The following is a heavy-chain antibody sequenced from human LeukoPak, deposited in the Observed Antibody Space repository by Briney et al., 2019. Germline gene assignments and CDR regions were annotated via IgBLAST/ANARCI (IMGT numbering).Heavy chain of an antibody. CDR2: ISGSGGNT. CDR1: GFTFSSYA. CDR3: ARGGWLGKPQRVDY. V-gene: IGHV3-23*01. J-gene: IGHJ4*02. D-gene: IGHD6-19*01. Sequence: GGSLGLSCAASGFTFSSYAMSWVRQAPGKGLEWVSIISGSGGNTYNADSVKGRFTISRDNSKNTLYLQMNSLRAEDTAVYYCARGGWLGKPQRVDYWGQGTLITVSS.